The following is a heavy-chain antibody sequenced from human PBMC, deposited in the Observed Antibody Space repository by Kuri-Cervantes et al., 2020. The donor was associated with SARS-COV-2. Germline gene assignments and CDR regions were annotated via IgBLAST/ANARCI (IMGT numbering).Heavy chain of an antibody. CDR1: GGTFSSYA. Sequence: SVKVSCKASGGTFSSYAISWVRQAPGQGLEWMGGIIPILGIANYAQKFQGRVTITADKSTSTAYMELSSLRSEDTAVYYCARRAPLDFWSGYYTYYFDYWGQGTLVTVSS. J-gene: IGHJ4*02. V-gene: IGHV1-69*10. CDR3: ARRAPLDFWSGYYTYYFDY. CDR2: IIPILGIA. D-gene: IGHD3-3*01.